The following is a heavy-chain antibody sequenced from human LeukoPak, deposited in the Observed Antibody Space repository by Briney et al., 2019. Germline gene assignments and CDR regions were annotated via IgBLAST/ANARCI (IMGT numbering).Heavy chain of an antibody. Sequence: PGGSLRLSCAASGFSVSGKFMCWVRQAPGKGLEWVSIIHYDGKIRYAGSVGGRFTIYRDDSENTLFLQMNSLRVDHPAVYLCASGDGYLQPYWGQGTLVTVSS. CDR2: IHYDGKI. J-gene: IGHJ4*02. CDR3: ASGDGYLQPY. CDR1: GFSVSGKF. D-gene: IGHD2-21*01. V-gene: IGHV3-53*01.